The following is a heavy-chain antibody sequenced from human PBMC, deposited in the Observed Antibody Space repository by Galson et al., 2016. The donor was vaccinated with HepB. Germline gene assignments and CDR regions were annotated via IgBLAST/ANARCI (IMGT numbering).Heavy chain of an antibody. J-gene: IGHJ6*02. CDR3: ATSFSNCRGSDCYPRSWSMDV. V-gene: IGHV1-69*13. CDR2: ILPISGTS. Sequence: SVKVSCKASGGTFSTFALSWVRQAPGQGLEWMGGILPISGTSIYAQRFEGRVTITADELTRTAYMEFSSLRSEDTAIYFCATSFSNCRGSDCYPRSWSMDVWGQGTTVIVSS. D-gene: IGHD2-21*02. CDR1: GGTFSTFA.